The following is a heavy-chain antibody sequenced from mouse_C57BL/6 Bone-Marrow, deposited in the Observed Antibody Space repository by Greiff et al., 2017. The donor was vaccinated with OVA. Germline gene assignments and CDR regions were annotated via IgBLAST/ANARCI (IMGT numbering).Heavy chain of an antibody. CDR1: GYTFTDYY. J-gene: IGHJ2*01. CDR2: IYPGSGNT. D-gene: IGHD2-4*01. CDR3: AREEIYDYPLGYFDY. V-gene: IGHV1-76*01. Sequence: VQLVESGAELVRPGASVKLSCKASGYTFTDYYINWVKQRPGQGLEWIARIYPGSGNTYYNEKFKGKATLTAEKSSSTAYMQLSSLTSEDSAVYFCAREEIYDYPLGYFDYWGQGTTLTVSS.